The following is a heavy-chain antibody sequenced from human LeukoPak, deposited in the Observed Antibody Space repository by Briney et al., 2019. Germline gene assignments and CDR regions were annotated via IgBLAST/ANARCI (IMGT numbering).Heavy chain of an antibody. V-gene: IGHV1-46*01. CDR3: ARVHRIAARPGWFDP. CDR1: GYTFTSYY. CDR2: INPSGGST. J-gene: IGHJ5*02. D-gene: IGHD6-6*01. Sequence: ASVKVSCKASGYTFTSYYMHWVRQAPGQGLEWMGIINPSGGSTSYAQKFQGRVTMTRDTSTSTVYMELSCLRSEDTAVYYCARVHRIAARPGWFDPWGQGTLVTVSS.